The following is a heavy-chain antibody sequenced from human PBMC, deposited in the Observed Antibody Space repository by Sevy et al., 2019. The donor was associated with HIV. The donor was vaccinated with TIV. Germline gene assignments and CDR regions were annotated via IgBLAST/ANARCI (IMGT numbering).Heavy chain of an antibody. CDR2: VSAHNGDT. D-gene: IGHD2-15*01. J-gene: IGHJ4*02. CDR1: GYTFTSYR. Sequence: ASVKVSCKASGYTFTSYRIYWVRQAPGQGLEWMGWVSAHNGDTNYLQKVQGRVAMTTDTSTSTAYMELRSLTSDDTAVYYCARAYWTGGSCYSLAYWGQGSLVTVSS. CDR3: ARAYWTGGSCYSLAY. V-gene: IGHV1-18*01.